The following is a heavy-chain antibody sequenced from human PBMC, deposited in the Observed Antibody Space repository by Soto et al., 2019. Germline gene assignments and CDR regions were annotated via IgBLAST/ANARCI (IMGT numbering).Heavy chain of an antibody. CDR2: IWYDGSNK. J-gene: IGHJ3*02. D-gene: IGHD6-6*01. CDR1: GFTFSSYG. V-gene: IGHV3-33*01. Sequence: GGSLRLSCAASGFTFSSYGMHWVRQAPGKGLEWVAVIWYDGSNKYYADSVKGRFTISRDNSKNTLYLQMNSLRAEDTAVYYCARESSIAAQFGAFDIWGQGTMVTVS. CDR3: ARESSIAAQFGAFDI.